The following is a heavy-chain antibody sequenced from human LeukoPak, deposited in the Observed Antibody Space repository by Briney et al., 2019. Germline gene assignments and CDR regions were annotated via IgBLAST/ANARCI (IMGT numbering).Heavy chain of an antibody. J-gene: IGHJ4*02. CDR3: ARGSYYFDY. CDR1: GFTFSSYA. Sequence: GGSLRLSCAASGFTFSSYAMHWIRQAPGKGLEWVAVISYDGSNKYYADSVKGRFTISRDNSKNTLYLQMNSLRAEDTAVYYCARGSYYFDYWGQGTLVTVSS. V-gene: IGHV3-30-3*01. CDR2: ISYDGSNK.